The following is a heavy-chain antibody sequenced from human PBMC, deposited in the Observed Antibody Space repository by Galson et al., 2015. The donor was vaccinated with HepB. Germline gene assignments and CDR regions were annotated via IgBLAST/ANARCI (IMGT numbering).Heavy chain of an antibody. V-gene: IGHV3-74*01. D-gene: IGHD3-9*01. CDR3: ARDPEYYDILTGYSYYYGMDV. CDR2: INSDGSST. J-gene: IGHJ6*02. CDR1: GFTFSSYW. Sequence: SLRLSCAASGFTFSSYWMHWVRQAPGKGLVWVSRINSDGSSTSYADSVKGRFTISRDNAKNTLYLQMNSLRAEDTAVYYCARDPEYYDILTGYSYYYGMDVWGQGTTVTVSS.